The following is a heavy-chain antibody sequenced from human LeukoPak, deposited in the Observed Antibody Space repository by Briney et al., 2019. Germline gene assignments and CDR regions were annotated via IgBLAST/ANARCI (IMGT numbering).Heavy chain of an antibody. J-gene: IGHJ4*02. Sequence: PSETLSLTCTVSVGSISSYYWSWIRQPAGKGVEWIGRIYTGGSTNYNPSLQCRVTMSVDASKNHSSFNFKSVTSAHTAGYSCAGDLSDYWGQGTLVTVYS. V-gene: IGHV4-4*07. CDR2: IYTGGST. CDR3: AGDLSDY. D-gene: IGHD3-9*01. CDR1: VGSISSYY.